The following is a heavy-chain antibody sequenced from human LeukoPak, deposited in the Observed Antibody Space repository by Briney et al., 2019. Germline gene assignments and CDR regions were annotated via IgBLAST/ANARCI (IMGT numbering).Heavy chain of an antibody. CDR2: MFYGGTT. CDR3: VRDEFYYDSSLDY. D-gene: IGHD3-22*01. V-gene: IGHV4-39*06. Sequence: PSETLSLTCTVSGGSISSSTYYWGWIRQPPGKGLEGIGSMFYGGTTYYNPPLKSRATISVDTSKNLFPLKLTSVTAADTAVYYCVRDEFYYDSSLDYWGQGTLVTVSS. J-gene: IGHJ4*02. CDR1: GGSISSSTYY.